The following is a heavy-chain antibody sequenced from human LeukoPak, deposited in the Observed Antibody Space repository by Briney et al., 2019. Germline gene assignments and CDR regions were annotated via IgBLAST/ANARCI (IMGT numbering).Heavy chain of an antibody. CDR3: ARHRRDTEGYQADFDY. V-gene: IGHV3-23*01. CDR1: GFPFSTYA. CDR2: ISSSGDST. D-gene: IGHD5-18*01. J-gene: IGHJ4*02. Sequence: GGSLRLSCAASGFPFSTYAMSWVRQAAGKGLEWVSVISSSGDSTYYADSVKGRFTISRDSTKSSVYLQMNSLRAEDTAVYYCARHRRDTEGYQADFDYWGQGTLVTVSS.